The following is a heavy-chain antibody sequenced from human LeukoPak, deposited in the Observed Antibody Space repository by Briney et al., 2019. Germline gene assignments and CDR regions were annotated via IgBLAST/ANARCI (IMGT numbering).Heavy chain of an antibody. Sequence: EPSETLSLTCAVYGGSFSGYYWSWIRQPPGKGLEWIGEITHSGSTNYNPSLKSRVTISVDTSKNQFSLKLSSVTAADTAVYYCARARRGYFDYWGQGTLVTVSS. J-gene: IGHJ4*02. D-gene: IGHD3-16*01. CDR2: ITHSGST. V-gene: IGHV4-34*01. CDR3: ARARRGYFDY. CDR1: GGSFSGYY.